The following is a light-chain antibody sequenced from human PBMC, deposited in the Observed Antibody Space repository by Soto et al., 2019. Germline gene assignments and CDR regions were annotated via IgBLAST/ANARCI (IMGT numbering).Light chain of an antibody. Sequence: DIQMTQSPSSVSASVGDRVTITCRASQDISSWLVWYQQKPGKAPKLLTFAASNLQSGVPSRFSGSRSGTNFTLTIDSLQPEDFASYYCQQAASFPWTFGQGTKVEIK. CDR3: QQAASFPWT. CDR1: QDISSW. CDR2: AAS. V-gene: IGKV1-12*01. J-gene: IGKJ1*01.